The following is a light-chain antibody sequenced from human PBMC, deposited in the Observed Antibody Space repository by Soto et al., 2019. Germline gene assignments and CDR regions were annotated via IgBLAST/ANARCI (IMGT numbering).Light chain of an antibody. CDR2: EVS. Sequence: IQVTQAPSSLSASVGDRVTITCRASQGINRSLAWYHQKPGKAPKLLIFEVSTLQSGVPSRFSGSGYGTEYTLTISGLQQEDVAAFYYQQLNSYPFPIGQGTRLEIK. CDR1: QGINRS. J-gene: IGKJ5*01. CDR3: QQLNSYPFP. V-gene: IGKV1-9*01.